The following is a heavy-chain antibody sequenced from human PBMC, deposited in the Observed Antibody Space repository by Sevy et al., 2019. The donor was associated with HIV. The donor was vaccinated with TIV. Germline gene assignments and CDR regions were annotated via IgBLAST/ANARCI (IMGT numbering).Heavy chain of an antibody. CDR2: ISYDGSNK. CDR3: AREGRYYDFIW. V-gene: IGHV3-30*04. Sequence: GGSLRLSCAASGFTFSGYAMHWVRQAPGKGLEWVAVISYDGSNKYYADTVKGRFTISRDNSKNTLYLQMNSLGAEDTAVYYCAREGRYYDFIWGGQGALVTVSS. D-gene: IGHD3-16*01. J-gene: IGHJ4*02. CDR1: GFTFSGYA.